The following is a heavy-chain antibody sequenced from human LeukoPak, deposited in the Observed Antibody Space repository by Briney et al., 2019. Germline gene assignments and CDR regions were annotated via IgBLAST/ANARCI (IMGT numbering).Heavy chain of an antibody. D-gene: IGHD3-22*01. J-gene: IGHJ4*02. V-gene: IGHV1-18*01. CDR1: GYTFTSYG. CDR2: ISAYNGNT. Sequence: ASVKVSCKSSGYTFTSYGISWVRQAPGQGLEWGGWISAYNGNTNYAQKLQGRVTMTTDTSTITAYMELRSLRSDDTAVYYCARDIASSGYDYWGQGTLVTVSS. CDR3: ARDIASSGYDY.